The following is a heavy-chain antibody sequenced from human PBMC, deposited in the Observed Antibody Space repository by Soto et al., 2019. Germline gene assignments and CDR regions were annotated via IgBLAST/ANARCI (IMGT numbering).Heavy chain of an antibody. J-gene: IGHJ6*02. Sequence: SETLSLTCTVSGGSVSSGSYYWSWIRQPPGKGLEWIGYIYYSGSTNYNPSLTSRVTISVDTSKNQFSLKLSSVTAADTAVYYCARESHLSCSSTSCLDYYYYYGMDVWGQGTTVTVSS. CDR3: ARESHLSCSSTSCLDYYYYYGMDV. D-gene: IGHD2-2*01. CDR2: IYYSGST. V-gene: IGHV4-61*01. CDR1: GGSVSSGSYY.